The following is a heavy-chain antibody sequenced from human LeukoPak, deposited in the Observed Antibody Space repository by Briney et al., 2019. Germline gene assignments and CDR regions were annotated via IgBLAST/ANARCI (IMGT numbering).Heavy chain of an antibody. D-gene: IGHD2-2*01. V-gene: IGHV1-18*01. CDR1: GYTFTSYG. J-gene: IGHJ5*02. CDR2: ISAYNGNT. Sequence: ASVKVSCKASGYTFTSYGTSWVRQAPGQGLEWMGWISAYNGNTNYAQKLQGRVTMTTDTSTSTAYLELRSLRSDDTAVYYCAGRYCSSTDCYSWFDPWGQEPWSPSPQ. CDR3: AGRYCSSTDCYSWFDP.